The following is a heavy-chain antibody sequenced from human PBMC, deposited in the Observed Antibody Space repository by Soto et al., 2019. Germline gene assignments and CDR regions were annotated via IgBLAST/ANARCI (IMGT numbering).Heavy chain of an antibody. J-gene: IGHJ6*03. CDR3: VKFRGQAYSYYHMDV. Sequence: EVQLLESGGGLVQPGGPLRLAWAASGFNFGTYAMGWVRQAPGGGLEWVSSAGSGSSRYYADSVRGRFTVSRDTSKSTLYLEMSSLRAEDTALYYCVKFRGQAYSYYHMDVWGKGTTVTVSS. CDR1: GFNFGTYA. V-gene: IGHV3-23*01. CDR2: AGSGSSR.